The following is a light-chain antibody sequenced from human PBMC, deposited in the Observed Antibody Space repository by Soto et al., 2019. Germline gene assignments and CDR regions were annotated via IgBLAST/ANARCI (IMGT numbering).Light chain of an antibody. J-gene: IGKJ1*01. CDR1: QSITSS. V-gene: IGKV3-20*01. CDR3: QQYGSSGT. Sequence: EIVMTQSPATLSVYPGERATLSFRASQSITSSLAWYQQKPGQAPRLLIYGASNRATGIPDRFSGSGSGTDFTLTISRLEPEDFAVYYCQQYGSSGTFGQGTKVDIK. CDR2: GAS.